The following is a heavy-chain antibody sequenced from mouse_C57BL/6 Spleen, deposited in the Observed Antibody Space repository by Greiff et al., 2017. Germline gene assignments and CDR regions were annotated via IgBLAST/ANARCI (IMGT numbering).Heavy chain of an antibody. Sequence: VQLQQSGAELVRPGASVTLSCKASGYTFTDYEMHWVKQTPVHGLEWIGAIDPGTGGTAYNQKFKGKAILTADKSSSTAYMELRSLTSEDSAVYDCTREGSSYVGAMDGWGQGTAVTVSS. CDR3: TREGSSYVGAMDG. V-gene: IGHV1-15*01. D-gene: IGHD1-1*01. J-gene: IGHJ4*01. CDR1: GYTFTDYE. CDR2: IDPGTGGT.